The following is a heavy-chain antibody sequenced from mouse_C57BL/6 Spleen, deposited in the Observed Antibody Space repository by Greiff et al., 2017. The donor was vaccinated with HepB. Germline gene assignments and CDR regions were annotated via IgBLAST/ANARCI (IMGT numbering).Heavy chain of an antibody. J-gene: IGHJ3*01. CDR3: ARGVPYGSHY. CDR2: ISSGSSTI. Sequence: EVKLMESGGGLVKPGGSLKLSCAASGFTFSDYGMHWVRQAPEKGLEWVAYISSGSSTIYYADTVKGRFTISRDNAKNTLFLQMTSLRSEDTAMYYCARGVPYGSHYWGQGTLVTVSA. CDR1: GFTFSDYG. D-gene: IGHD2-2*01. V-gene: IGHV5-17*01.